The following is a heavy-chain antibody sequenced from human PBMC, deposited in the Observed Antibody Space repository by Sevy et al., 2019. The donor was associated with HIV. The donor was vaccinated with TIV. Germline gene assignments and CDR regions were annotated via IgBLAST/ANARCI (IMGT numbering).Heavy chain of an antibody. J-gene: IGHJ3*01. Sequence: GGSLRLSCAASGFTFSDHYMDWVRQAPGKGLEWVGRTRNKANSYSTEYAGSVKGRFTISRDDSKNSLYLQMNSLKTEDTSVYYCARSSVVRGVAFDFWGQGTMVTVSS. V-gene: IGHV3-72*01. D-gene: IGHD2-15*01. CDR1: GFTFSDHY. CDR2: TRNKANSYST. CDR3: ARSSVVRGVAFDF.